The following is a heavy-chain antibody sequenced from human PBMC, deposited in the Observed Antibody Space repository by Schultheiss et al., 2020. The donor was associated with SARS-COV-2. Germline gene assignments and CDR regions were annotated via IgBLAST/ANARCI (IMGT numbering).Heavy chain of an antibody. J-gene: IGHJ4*02. CDR3: ARDWEQLGEWYFDY. Sequence: SETLSLTCTVSGGSISSYYWSWIRQPPGKGLEWIGYIYYSGSTYYNPSLKSRVTISVDTSKNQFSLKLSSVTAADTAVYYCARDWEQLGEWYFDYWGQGTLVTVSS. CDR1: GGSISSYY. V-gene: IGHV4-59*12. D-gene: IGHD6-13*01. CDR2: IYYSGST.